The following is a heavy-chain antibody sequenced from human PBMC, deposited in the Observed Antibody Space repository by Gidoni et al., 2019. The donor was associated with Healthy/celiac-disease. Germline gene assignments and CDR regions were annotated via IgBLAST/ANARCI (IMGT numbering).Heavy chain of an antibody. CDR1: GFTFSAYY. J-gene: IGHJ1*01. D-gene: IGHD2-2*01. V-gene: IGHV3-11*01. CDR2: ISSSGSTI. CDR3: ARDLPDCSSTSCYFLAEYFQH. Sequence: QVQLVESGGGLVKPGGSLRLSCAASGFTFSAYYMHWIRQAPGKGLEWVSYISSSGSTIYYADSVKGRFTISRDNAKNSLYLQMNSLRAEDTAVYYCARDLPDCSSTSCYFLAEYFQHWGQGTLVTVSS.